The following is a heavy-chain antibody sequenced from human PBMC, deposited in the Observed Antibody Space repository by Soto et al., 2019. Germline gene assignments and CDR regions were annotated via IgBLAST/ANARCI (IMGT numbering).Heavy chain of an antibody. CDR1: GYTFTSYD. CDR3: ARGTGLVGATGLPGY. D-gene: IGHD1-26*01. J-gene: IGHJ4*02. V-gene: IGHV1-8*01. Sequence: QVQLVQSGAEVKKPGASVKVSCKASGYTFTSYDINWVRQATGQGLEWMGWMNPNSGNTGYAQKFQGRVTMTRNTSXXTASMELSSLRSEDTAVYYCARGTGLVGATGLPGYWGQGTLVTVSS. CDR2: MNPNSGNT.